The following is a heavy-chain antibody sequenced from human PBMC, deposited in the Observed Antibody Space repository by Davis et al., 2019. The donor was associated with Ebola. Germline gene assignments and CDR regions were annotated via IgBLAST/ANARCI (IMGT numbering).Heavy chain of an antibody. Sequence: GESLKISCVASGFTFSSYWMHWVRQAPGKGLVWVSRINTDATDTMYADSVKGRFTISRDNSKKTLYLQMNSLRAEDTAVYYCAKSGLSFGVVKYHYGMDVWGKGTTVTVSS. CDR2: INTDATDT. V-gene: IGHV3-74*03. D-gene: IGHD3-3*01. CDR3: AKSGLSFGVVKYHYGMDV. CDR1: GFTFSSYW. J-gene: IGHJ6*04.